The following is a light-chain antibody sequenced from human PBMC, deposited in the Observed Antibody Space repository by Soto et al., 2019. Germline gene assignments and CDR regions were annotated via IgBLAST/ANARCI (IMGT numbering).Light chain of an antibody. CDR1: QSIRTR. V-gene: IGKV1-5*01. CDR2: DAS. CDR3: QHHDYV. Sequence: DIPLTQSPPALAAYVGDRVTITCRASQSIRTRLAWYQQKPGKAPNVLIYDASTLKSGVPSRFSGSGSGTEFTLTISSLQPDDFATYYCQHHDYVFGPGTRVDIK. J-gene: IGKJ3*01.